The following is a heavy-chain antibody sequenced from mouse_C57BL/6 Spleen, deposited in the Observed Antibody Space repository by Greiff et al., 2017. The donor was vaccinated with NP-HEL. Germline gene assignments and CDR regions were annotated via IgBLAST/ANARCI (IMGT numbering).Heavy chain of an antibody. V-gene: IGHV2-6-1*01. CDR1: GFSLTSYG. Sequence: VKLVESGPGLVAPSQSLSITCTVSGFSLTSYGVHWVRQPPGKGLEWLVVIWSDGSTTYNSALKSRLSISKDNSKSQVFLKMNSLQTDDTAMYYCARHSREYYGSFAMDYWGQGTSVTVSS. CDR2: IWSDGST. J-gene: IGHJ4*01. D-gene: IGHD1-1*01. CDR3: ARHSREYYGSFAMDY.